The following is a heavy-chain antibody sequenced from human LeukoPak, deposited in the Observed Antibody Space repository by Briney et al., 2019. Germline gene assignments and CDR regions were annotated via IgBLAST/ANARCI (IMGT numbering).Heavy chain of an antibody. D-gene: IGHD5-18*01. CDR1: GFTFSSYG. V-gene: IGHV3-33*01. CDR3: ARDRYTAMAPRLYYYYGMDV. Sequence: PGGSLRLSCAASGFTFSSYGMHWVRQAPGKGLEWVAVIWYDGSNKYYADSVKGRFTISRDNSKNTLYLQMNSLRAEDTAVYYCARDRYTAMAPRLYYYYGMDVWGQGTTVTVSS. CDR2: IWYDGSNK. J-gene: IGHJ6*02.